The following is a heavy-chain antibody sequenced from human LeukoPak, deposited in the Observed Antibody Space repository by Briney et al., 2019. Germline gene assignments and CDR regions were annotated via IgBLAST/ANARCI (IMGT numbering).Heavy chain of an antibody. CDR3: VRDRARERYYYDSSGYYGYFDY. J-gene: IGHJ4*02. Sequence: ASVKVSCKASGYTFTSYVISWVRQATGQGLEWMGWISAYNGNTNYAQKLQGRVTMTTDTSTSTAYMELRSLRSDDTAVYYCVRDRARERYYYDSSGYYGYFDYWGQGTLVTVSS. CDR2: ISAYNGNT. CDR1: GYTFTSYV. D-gene: IGHD3-22*01. V-gene: IGHV1-18*01.